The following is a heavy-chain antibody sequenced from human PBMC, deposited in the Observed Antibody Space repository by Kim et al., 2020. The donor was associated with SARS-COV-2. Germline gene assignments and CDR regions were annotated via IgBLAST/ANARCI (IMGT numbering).Heavy chain of an antibody. CDR1: GGSISSYY. J-gene: IGHJ5*02. CDR2: IYYSGST. CDR3: ARQFSSGYPKWFDP. V-gene: IGHV4-59*08. D-gene: IGHD3-22*01. Sequence: SETLSLTCTVSGGSISSYYWSWIRQPPGKGLEWIGYIYYSGSTNYNPSLKSRVTISVDTSKNQFSLKLSSVTAADTAVYYCARQFSSGYPKWFDPWGQGTLVTVSS.